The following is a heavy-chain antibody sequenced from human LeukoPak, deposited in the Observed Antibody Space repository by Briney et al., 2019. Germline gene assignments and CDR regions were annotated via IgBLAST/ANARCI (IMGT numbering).Heavy chain of an antibody. D-gene: IGHD3-22*01. V-gene: IGHV1-8*03. CDR2: MNPNSGNT. Sequence: ASVKVSCKASGYTFTSYDINWVRQATGQGLEWMGWMNPNSGNTGYAQKFQGRVTITRNTSISTAYMELGSLRSEDTAVYYCARDRGDGDYYDSSGSNDYWGQGTLVTVSS. CDR1: GYTFTSYD. J-gene: IGHJ4*02. CDR3: ARDRGDGDYYDSSGSNDY.